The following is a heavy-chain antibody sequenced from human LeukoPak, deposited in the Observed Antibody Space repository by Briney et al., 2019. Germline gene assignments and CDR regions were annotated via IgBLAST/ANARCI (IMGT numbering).Heavy chain of an antibody. D-gene: IGHD6-19*01. CDR2: ISPNSGGT. V-gene: IGHV1-2*06. J-gene: IGHJ4*02. CDR3: ARGIAVAAAAD. Sequence: GASVKVSCKASGYTFTGYYMHWVRQAPAQGLEWMGRISPNSGGTNYAQKFQGRVTRTRDTSISTAYMELSRLRSDDTAVYYCARGIAVAAAADWGQGTLVTVSS. CDR1: GYTFTGYY.